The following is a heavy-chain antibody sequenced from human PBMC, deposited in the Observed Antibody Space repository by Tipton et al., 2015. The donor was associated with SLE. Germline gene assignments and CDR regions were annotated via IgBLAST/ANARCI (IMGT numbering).Heavy chain of an antibody. V-gene: IGHV4-4*07. CDR1: GGSIRSYY. CDR3: VGEGLVGDVVRDF. CDR2: IYTSGTT. D-gene: IGHD1-26*01. J-gene: IGHJ4*02. Sequence: TLSLTCTVSGGSIRSYYWTWIRQFAGKGLEWIGRIYTSGTTNYNPSLRSRVSMSVDTSKNQISLILSSVTASDTAAYYCVGEGLVGDVVRDFWGQGRLVTVSS.